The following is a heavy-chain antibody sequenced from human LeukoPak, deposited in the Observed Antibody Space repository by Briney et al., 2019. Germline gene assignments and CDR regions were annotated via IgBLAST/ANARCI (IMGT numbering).Heavy chain of an antibody. CDR2: INPNSGGT. J-gene: IGHJ4*02. Sequence: ASVKVSCKASGYTFTGYYMHWVRQAPGQGLEWMGWINPNSGGTNYAQKFQGRVTITADESTSTAYMELSSLRSEDTAVYYCARGRYSGSAGYFDYWGQGTLVTVSS. CDR1: GYTFTGYY. D-gene: IGHD1-26*01. CDR3: ARGRYSGSAGYFDY. V-gene: IGHV1-2*02.